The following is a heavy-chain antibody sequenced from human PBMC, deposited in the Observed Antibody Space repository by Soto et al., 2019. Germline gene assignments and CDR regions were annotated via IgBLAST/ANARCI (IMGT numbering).Heavy chain of an antibody. CDR2: IYPGDSDT. Sequence: PGVSLKISCKVSGDICTIYWFGLVRQMPGKGLEWMGIIYPGDSDTRYSPTFQGQVTISVDKSINTAYLQWSSLKASDTAMYYCARSVVTLDYYFDSWGQGTLVTVSS. J-gene: IGHJ4*02. CDR3: ARSVVTLDYYFDS. D-gene: IGHD2-21*02. CDR1: GDICTIYW. V-gene: IGHV5-51*01.